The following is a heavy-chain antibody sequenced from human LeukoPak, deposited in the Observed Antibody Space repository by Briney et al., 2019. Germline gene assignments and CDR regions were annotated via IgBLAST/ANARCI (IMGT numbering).Heavy chain of an antibody. V-gene: IGHV4-59*01. CDR3: AGALTGSGSYYYFDY. Sequence: SETLSLTCTVSGGSISSYYWSWIRQPPGKRLEWIGYIYYSGSTNYNPSLKSRVTISVDTSKNQFSLKLSSVTAADTAVYYCAGALTGSGSYYYFDYWGQGTLVTVSS. J-gene: IGHJ4*02. CDR2: IYYSGST. CDR1: GGSISSYY. D-gene: IGHD1-26*01.